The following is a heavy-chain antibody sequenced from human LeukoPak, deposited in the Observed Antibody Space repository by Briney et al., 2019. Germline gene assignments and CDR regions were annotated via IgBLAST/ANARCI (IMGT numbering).Heavy chain of an antibody. CDR1: GYTFTSYY. Sequence: ASVKVSCKASGYTFTSYYMHWVRQAPGQGLEWMGIINPSGGSTSYAQKFQGRVTMTRDTSTSTVYMELSSLRSEDTAMYYCARGRWDYTVTTLYYFDSWGQGTLVTVSS. J-gene: IGHJ4*02. CDR2: INPSGGST. V-gene: IGHV1-46*01. D-gene: IGHD4-11*01. CDR3: ARGRWDYTVTTLYYFDS.